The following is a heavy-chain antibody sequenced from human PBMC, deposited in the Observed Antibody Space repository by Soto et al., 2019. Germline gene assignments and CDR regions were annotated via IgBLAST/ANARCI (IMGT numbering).Heavy chain of an antibody. CDR1: GGSISSYY. J-gene: IGHJ6*03. CDR3: ARDTAGAGPYYYYYYMDV. CDR2: IYYSGST. V-gene: IGHV4-59*01. Sequence: PSETLSLTCTVSGGSISSYYWSLIRQPPGKGLEWIGYIYYSGSTNYNPSLKSRVTISVDTSKNQFSLKLSSVTAADTAVYYCARDTAGAGPYYYYYYMDVWGKGTTVTVYS. D-gene: IGHD6-19*01.